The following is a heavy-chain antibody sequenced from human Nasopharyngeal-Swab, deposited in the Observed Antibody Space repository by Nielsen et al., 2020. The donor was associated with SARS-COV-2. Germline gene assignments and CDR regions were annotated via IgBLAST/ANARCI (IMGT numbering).Heavy chain of an antibody. D-gene: IGHD4-23*01. CDR1: GYTFTSYA. Sequence: ASVKVSCKASGYTFTSYAMHWVRQAPGQRLEWMGWINAGNGNTKYSQKFQGRVTTTRDTSASTAYMELSSLRSEDTAVYYCARDYGGYLGEPWGQGTLVTVSS. V-gene: IGHV1-3*01. J-gene: IGHJ5*02. CDR3: ARDYGGYLGEP. CDR2: INAGNGNT.